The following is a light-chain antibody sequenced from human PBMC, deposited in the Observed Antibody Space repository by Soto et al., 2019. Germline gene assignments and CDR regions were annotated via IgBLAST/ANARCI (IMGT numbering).Light chain of an antibody. V-gene: IGKV1-33*01. J-gene: IGKJ1*01. Sequence: DIKMIQSPSSLSASVGDRVTITCQASQEISNYLNWYQQKPGKAPKLLIYDASNLERGVPSRFSGRGSGTDFTFTISSLQPEDFATYYCQQYDHLPRTFGRGTKVEIK. CDR1: QEISNY. CDR3: QQYDHLPRT. CDR2: DAS.